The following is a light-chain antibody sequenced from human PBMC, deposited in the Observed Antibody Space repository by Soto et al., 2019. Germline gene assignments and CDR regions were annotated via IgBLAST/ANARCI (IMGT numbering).Light chain of an antibody. CDR2: GAS. J-gene: IGKJ5*01. Sequence: EIVLTQSPAALSVSPGERATLSCRASQSVSSNLAWYQQKPGQAPRLLIYGASTKATGIPARFSGSGSGTDFTLTISSLEPEDFAVYYCHQRSNWPITFGQGTRLEI. CDR1: QSVSSN. V-gene: IGKV3-11*01. CDR3: HQRSNWPIT.